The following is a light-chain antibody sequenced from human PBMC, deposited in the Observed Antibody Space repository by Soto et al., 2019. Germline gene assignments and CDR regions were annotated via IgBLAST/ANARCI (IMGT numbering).Light chain of an antibody. CDR3: QQYGSSPRT. CDR1: QSVSSRY. J-gene: IGKJ1*01. V-gene: IGKV3-20*01. CDR2: DAS. Sequence: ENVLTKSPGTLSLSPGERATLSYLAIQSVSSRYLAWYQQKPGQAHRLLIYDASSRATGIPDRFSGSWSEIDFAVTISRLETDDFAVYFCQQYGSSPRTFDQGNKVAIK.